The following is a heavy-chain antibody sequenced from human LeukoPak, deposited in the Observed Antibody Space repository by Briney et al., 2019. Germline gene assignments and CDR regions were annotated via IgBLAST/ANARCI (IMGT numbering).Heavy chain of an antibody. Sequence: GASVKVSCKVSGYTLTELSMHWVRQAPGKDLEWMGGFDPEDGETIYAQKFQGRVTMTEDTSTDTAYMELSSLRSDDTAVYYCATQRGSYYYDGSAYYDWGQGTLVTVSS. CDR1: GYTLTELS. J-gene: IGHJ4*02. CDR3: ATQRGSYYYDGSAYYD. V-gene: IGHV1-24*01. CDR2: FDPEDGET. D-gene: IGHD3-22*01.